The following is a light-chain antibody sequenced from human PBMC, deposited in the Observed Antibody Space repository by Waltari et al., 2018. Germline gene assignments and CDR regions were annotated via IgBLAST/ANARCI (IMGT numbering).Light chain of an antibody. J-gene: IGLJ3*02. CDR1: SSNIGSNT. Sequence: QSVLTQPPSASGTPGQRVTISCSGSSSNIGSNTVNWYQQLPGTAPNFLIYSNNQRPAGGPDRFSGSKSGTSASLAISGRQSEDESDYYCAAWDDSLNGRWVFGGGTKLTVL. CDR3: AAWDDSLNGRWV. V-gene: IGLV1-44*01. CDR2: SNN.